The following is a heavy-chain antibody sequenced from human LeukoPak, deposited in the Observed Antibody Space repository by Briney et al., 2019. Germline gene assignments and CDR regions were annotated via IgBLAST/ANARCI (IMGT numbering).Heavy chain of an antibody. CDR3: ARYNYDFWSGYSKWFDP. CDR2: IYHSGST. CDR1: GSSISSGYY. D-gene: IGHD3-3*01. Sequence: SETLSLTCTVSGSSISSGYYWGWIRQPPGKGLEWIGSIYHSGSTYYNPSLKSRVTISVDTSKNQFSLKLSSVTAADTAVYYCARYNYDFWSGYSKWFDPWGQGTLVTVSS. V-gene: IGHV4-38-2*02. J-gene: IGHJ5*02.